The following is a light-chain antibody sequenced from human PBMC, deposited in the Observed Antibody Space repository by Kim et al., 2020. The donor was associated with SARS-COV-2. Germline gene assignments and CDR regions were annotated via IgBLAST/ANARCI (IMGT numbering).Light chain of an antibody. Sequence: SSELTQDPAVSVALGQTVRITCQGDSLRNYYASWYQQKPRQAPVVVSYGRNDRPSGIPDRFSGSNSGNTASLTITGAQAEDEADYYCNSRDSSGNHLVFGGGTQLTVL. V-gene: IGLV3-19*01. CDR2: GRN. J-gene: IGLJ3*02. CDR3: NSRDSSGNHLV. CDR1: SLRNYY.